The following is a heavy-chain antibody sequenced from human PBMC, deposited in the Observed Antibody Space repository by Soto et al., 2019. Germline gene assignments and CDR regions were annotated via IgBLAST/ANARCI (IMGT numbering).Heavy chain of an antibody. V-gene: IGHV3-30-3*01. CDR1: GLTFSSYA. D-gene: IGHD3-3*01. CDR3: AREGLRGTIFGVVRKPYNWFDP. CDR2: ISYDGSNK. Sequence: PGGSLRLSCAASGLTFSSYAMRWVRQAPGKGLEWVAVISYDGSNKYYADSVKGRFTISRDNSKNTLYLQMNSLRAEDTAVYYCAREGLRGTIFGVVRKPYNWFDPWGQGTLVTVSS. J-gene: IGHJ5*02.